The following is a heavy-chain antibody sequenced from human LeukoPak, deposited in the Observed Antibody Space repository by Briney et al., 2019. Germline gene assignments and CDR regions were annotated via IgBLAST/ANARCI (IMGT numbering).Heavy chain of an antibody. CDR3: ARRYCSGGYCYSDY. CDR2: IYHSGSA. D-gene: IGHD2-15*01. V-gene: IGHV4-59*08. Sequence: PSETLSLTCTVSGDSISSYSWSWIRQPPGEGLEWIGYIYHSGSANYSPSLKSRLTMSADTSKNQFSLKLSSVTAADTAVYYCARRYCSGGYCYSDYWGQGTLVTVSS. CDR1: GDSISSYS. J-gene: IGHJ4*02.